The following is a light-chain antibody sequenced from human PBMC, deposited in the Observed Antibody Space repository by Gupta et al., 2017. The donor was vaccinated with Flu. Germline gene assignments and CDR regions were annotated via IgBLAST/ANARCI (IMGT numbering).Light chain of an antibody. J-gene: IGLJ1*01. Sequence: SAELTQPPSVSVAPGQTATVTCRVKNVGSDGVHWYQQKLGQAPVRGGFEATSRPSGIPERFAGYNAAKTDTPTLRSVEGGDEADDDGQEWDSDSYHYGVGSGTRVTVL. CDR2: EAT. V-gene: IGLV3-21*02. CDR1: NVGSDG. CDR3: QEWDSDSYHYG.